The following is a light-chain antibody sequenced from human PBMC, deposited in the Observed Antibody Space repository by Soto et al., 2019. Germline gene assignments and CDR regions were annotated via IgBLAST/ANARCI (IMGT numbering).Light chain of an antibody. Sequence: DIQMTQSPSTLAASVGDRVTITCRASQSISSWLAWYQQKPGKDPKSLIYKASSLESGGPSRFSGSGSGTEFTLTLSSLQSDDFATYYCHQYLSYPITFGQGTRLEIK. J-gene: IGKJ5*01. CDR1: QSISSW. V-gene: IGKV1-5*03. CDR2: KAS. CDR3: HQYLSYPIT.